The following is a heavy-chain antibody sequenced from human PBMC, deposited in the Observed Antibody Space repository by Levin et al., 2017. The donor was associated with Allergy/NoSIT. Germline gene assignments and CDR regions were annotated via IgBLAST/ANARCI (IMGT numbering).Heavy chain of an antibody. V-gene: IGHV3-33*01. CDR2: IWYDGSNK. D-gene: IGHD3-10*01. CDR1: GFTFSSYG. J-gene: IGHJ3*02. Sequence: GESLKISCAASGFTFSSYGMHWVRQAPGKGLEWVAVIWYDGSNKYYADSVKGRFTISRDNSKNTLYLQMNSLRAEDTAVYYCARDRVALAWFGEPNNPPRDAFDIWGQGTMVTVSS. CDR3: ARDRVALAWFGEPNNPPRDAFDI.